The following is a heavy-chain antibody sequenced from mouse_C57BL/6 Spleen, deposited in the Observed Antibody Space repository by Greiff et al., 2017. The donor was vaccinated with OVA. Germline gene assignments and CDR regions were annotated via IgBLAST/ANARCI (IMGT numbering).Heavy chain of an antibody. CDR1: GYAFSSYW. J-gene: IGHJ2*01. Sequence: VQLQESGAELVKPGASVKISCKASGYAFSSYWMNWVKQRPGKGLEWIGQIYPGDGDTNYNGKFKGKAILTADKSSSTAYMELRSLTSEDSAVYYCTSGGKGDWGQGTTLTVSS. CDR2: IYPGDGDT. D-gene: IGHD2-1*01. V-gene: IGHV1-80*01. CDR3: TSGGKGD.